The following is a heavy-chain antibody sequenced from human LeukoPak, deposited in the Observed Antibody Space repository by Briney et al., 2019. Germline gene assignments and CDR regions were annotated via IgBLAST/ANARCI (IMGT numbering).Heavy chain of an antibody. Sequence: PGGSLRLSCSASGISVESNYMSWVRQAPGKGLEWVSLICKNGKEYYAESAKGRFSISRDISKNSLDLQMNRLRGDDTAVYYCARESPTSGIDSWGQGTLVIVSS. J-gene: IGHJ5*01. V-gene: IGHV3-53*01. CDR2: ICKNGKE. CDR1: GISVESNY. CDR3: ARESPTSGIDS. D-gene: IGHD2-15*01.